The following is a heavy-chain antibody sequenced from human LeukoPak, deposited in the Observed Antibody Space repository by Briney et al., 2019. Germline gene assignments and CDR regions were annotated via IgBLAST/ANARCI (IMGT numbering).Heavy chain of an antibody. CDR2: IIPILGIA. J-gene: IGHJ3*02. CDR1: GYTFTSYG. D-gene: IGHD4-17*01. V-gene: IGHV1-69*04. CDR3: ARGRTTTDAFDI. Sequence: PVKVSCKASGYTFTSYGISWVRQAPGQGLEWMGRIIPILGIANYAQKFQGRVTITADKSTSTAYMELSSLRSEDTAVYYCARGRTTTDAFDIWGQGTMVTVSS.